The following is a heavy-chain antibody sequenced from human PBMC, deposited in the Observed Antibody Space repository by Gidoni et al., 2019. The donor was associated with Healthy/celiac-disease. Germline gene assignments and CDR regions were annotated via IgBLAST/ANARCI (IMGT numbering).Heavy chain of an antibody. D-gene: IGHD6-19*01. V-gene: IGHV7-4-1*02. J-gene: IGHJ4*02. CDR1: GYTFISDA. CDR2: INTNTGNP. CDR3: AKSSRRGPQETGVAGSYLDL. Sequence: QVQLVQSGSDLKKPGASVKMSCKASGYTFISDAMNWVRQAPGQGLEWMGWINTNTGNPTYAQGFTGRFVFSLDTSVSTASLQISSLKAEDTAVYYCAKSSRRGPQETGVAGSYLDLWGQGTLVTVSS.